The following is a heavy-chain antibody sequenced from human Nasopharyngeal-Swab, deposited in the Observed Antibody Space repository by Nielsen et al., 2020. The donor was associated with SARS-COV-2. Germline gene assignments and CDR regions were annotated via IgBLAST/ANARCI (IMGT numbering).Heavy chain of an antibody. D-gene: IGHD3-16*01. CDR3: ARGGGRTKHGMDV. J-gene: IGHJ6*02. CDR2: INHSGST. Sequence: VRQMPGKGLEWIGEINHSGSTNYNPSLKSRVTISVDTSKNQFSLKLSSVTAADTAVYYCARGGGRTKHGMDVWGQGTTVTVSS. V-gene: IGHV4-34*01.